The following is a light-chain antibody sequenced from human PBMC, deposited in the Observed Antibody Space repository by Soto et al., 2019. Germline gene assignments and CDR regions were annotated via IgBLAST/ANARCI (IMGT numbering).Light chain of an antibody. V-gene: IGLV2-14*01. CDR3: VSYTSSNTRV. CDR1: SSDVGGYKY. Sequence: QSALTQPASVSGSPGQSITISCTGTSSDVGGYKYVSWYQHHPGKAPKLMIYEVSNRPSEVSTRFSGSKSGNTASLTISGLQAEDEADYYCVSYTSSNTRVFGEGTQLTVL. CDR2: EVS. J-gene: IGLJ7*01.